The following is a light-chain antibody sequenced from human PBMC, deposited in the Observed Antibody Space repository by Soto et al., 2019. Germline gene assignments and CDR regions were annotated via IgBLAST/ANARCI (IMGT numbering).Light chain of an antibody. V-gene: IGKV2-28*01. CDR2: LGS. J-gene: IGKJ1*01. CDR1: QSLLHNNGYNY. Sequence: DIVMTQSPLSLPVTPGEPASTSCRSTQSLLHNNGYNYLDWYLQKPRQSPQLLIYLGSNRASGVPDRFSGSGSGTDFTLKISRVEAEDVGVYYCMQAEQTPWTFGQGTRVEIK. CDR3: MQAEQTPWT.